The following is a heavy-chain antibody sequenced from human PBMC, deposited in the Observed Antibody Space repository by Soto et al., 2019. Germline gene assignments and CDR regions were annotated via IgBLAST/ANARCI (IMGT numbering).Heavy chain of an antibody. J-gene: IGHJ4*02. CDR3: AMKHCISTSSYMAY. V-gene: IGHV1-69*02. CDR2: IIPILGIS. Sequence: QVQLVQSGAEVKKPGSSVKVSCKASGGTFSSYTISWVRQAPGQGLEWRGRIIPILGISNYAQKFQRRVTISPDKPTSTAYMELSHLISEETAVYYCAMKHCISTSSYMAYWGQGTLVTVSS. CDR1: GGTFSSYT. D-gene: IGHD2-2*02.